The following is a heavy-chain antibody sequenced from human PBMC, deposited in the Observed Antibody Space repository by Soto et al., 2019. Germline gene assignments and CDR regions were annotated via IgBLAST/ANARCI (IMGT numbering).Heavy chain of an antibody. D-gene: IGHD1-26*01. CDR1: TFSMYS. CDR3: ARDQGGIYDSWFDP. J-gene: IGHJ5*02. CDR2: ISSGSASI. V-gene: IGHV3-21*06. Sequence: EVQVVESGGGLVKPGGSLRLSCTFTFSMYSMNWVRQAPGKGLEWVASISSGSASIKYAESVKGRFTISRDNAKNSLHLQMNSLRAEDTAIYHCARDQGGIYDSWFDPWGQGTLVTVSS.